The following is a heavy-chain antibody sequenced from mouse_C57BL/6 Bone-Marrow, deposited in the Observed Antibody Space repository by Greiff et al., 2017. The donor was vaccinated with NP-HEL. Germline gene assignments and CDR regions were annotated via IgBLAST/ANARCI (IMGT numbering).Heavy chain of an antibody. CDR3: ARLYRGLYYYAMDY. V-gene: IGHV5-17*01. J-gene: IGHJ4*01. D-gene: IGHD2-12*01. CDR2: ISSGSSTI. Sequence: EVHLVESGGGLVKPGGSLKLSCAASGFTFSDYGMHWVRQAPEKGLEWVAYISSGSSTIYYADTVKGRFTISRDKAKNTLFLKMTSLRSEDTAMYYCARLYRGLYYYAMDYGGQGTSVTVSA. CDR1: GFTFSDYG.